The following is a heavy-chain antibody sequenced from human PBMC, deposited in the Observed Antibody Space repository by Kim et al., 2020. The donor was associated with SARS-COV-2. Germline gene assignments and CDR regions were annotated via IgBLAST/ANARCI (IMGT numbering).Heavy chain of an antibody. CDR2: IYTSGST. Sequence: SETLSLTCTVSGGSISSGSYYWSWIRQPAGKGLEWFGRIYTSGSTNYNPSLKSRITISVDTSKNQLPLKLSSVTAADTAVYYCAREAGSGWSEWGQGTLATVSS. CDR1: GGSISSGSYY. V-gene: IGHV4-61*02. D-gene: IGHD6-19*01. J-gene: IGHJ4*02. CDR3: AREAGSGWSE.